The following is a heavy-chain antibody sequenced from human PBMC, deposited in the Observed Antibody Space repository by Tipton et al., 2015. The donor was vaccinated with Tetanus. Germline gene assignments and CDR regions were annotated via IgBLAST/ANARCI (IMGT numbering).Heavy chain of an antibody. Sequence: LRLSCAVSGISIGSANYYWSWLRHHPRKGLEWIGYIYYSGSTNYNPSLKSRVTISVDTSKNQFSLKLSSVTAADTAVYYCARGTGDYWGQGTLVTVSS. CDR1: GISIGSANYY. D-gene: IGHD1-14*01. V-gene: IGHV4-61*01. J-gene: IGHJ4*02. CDR3: ARGTGDY. CDR2: IYYSGST.